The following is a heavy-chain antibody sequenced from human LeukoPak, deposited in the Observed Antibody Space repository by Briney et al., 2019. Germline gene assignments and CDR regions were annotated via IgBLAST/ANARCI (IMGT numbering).Heavy chain of an antibody. Sequence: PSQTLSLTCTVSGGSISSGSYYWSWIRQPAGKGLEWIGRIYTSGSTNYNPSLKSRVTISVDTSKNQFSLKLSSVTAADTAVYYCARHLYSSGWQYAFDIWGQGTMVTVSS. CDR1: GGSISSGSYY. CDR3: ARHLYSSGWQYAFDI. V-gene: IGHV4-61*02. J-gene: IGHJ3*02. D-gene: IGHD6-19*01. CDR2: IYTSGST.